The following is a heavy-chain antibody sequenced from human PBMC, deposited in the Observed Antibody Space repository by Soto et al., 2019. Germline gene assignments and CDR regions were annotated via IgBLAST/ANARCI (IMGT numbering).Heavy chain of an antibody. V-gene: IGHV4-39*02. D-gene: IGHD3-22*01. J-gene: IGHJ4*02. Sequence: LSLTCTVSGGSISSSSYYWGWIRQPPGKGPEWIGSIYYSGSTYYNPSLKSRVTISVDTSKNQFSLKLSSVTAADTAVYYCAREVPMDSYDSSVYYPDWGQGTLV. CDR2: IYYSGST. CDR1: GGSISSSSYY. CDR3: AREVPMDSYDSSVYYPD.